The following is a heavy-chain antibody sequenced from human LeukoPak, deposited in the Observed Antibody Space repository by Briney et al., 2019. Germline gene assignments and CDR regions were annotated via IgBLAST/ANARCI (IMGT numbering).Heavy chain of an antibody. Sequence: GGSLRLSCAAPGFTFSSYAMSWVRQAPGKGLEWVSAISGSGGSTYYADSVKGRFTISRDNSKNTLYLQMNSLRAEDTAVYYCAKSRSSGYYSEYFQHWGQGTLVTVSS. CDR1: GFTFSSYA. CDR2: ISGSGGST. CDR3: AKSRSSGYYSEYFQH. D-gene: IGHD3-22*01. V-gene: IGHV3-23*01. J-gene: IGHJ1*01.